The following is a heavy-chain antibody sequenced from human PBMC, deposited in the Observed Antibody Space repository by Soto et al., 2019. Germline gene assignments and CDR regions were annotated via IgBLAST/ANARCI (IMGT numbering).Heavy chain of an antibody. CDR3: VRATYFSDSSGYTRCLDY. V-gene: IGHV3-72*01. J-gene: IGHJ4*02. CDR2: SRDKPQGYST. CDR1: GFTLSDHY. Sequence: PVGSLRLSCAVSGFTLSDHYIDWVRQAPGKGLEWVGRSRDKPQGYSTAYAASVKGRFTTSRDESKNSAYLQMNSLKTEDTAVYYCVRATYFSDSSGYTRCLDYWGQRTLVTVSS. D-gene: IGHD3-22*01.